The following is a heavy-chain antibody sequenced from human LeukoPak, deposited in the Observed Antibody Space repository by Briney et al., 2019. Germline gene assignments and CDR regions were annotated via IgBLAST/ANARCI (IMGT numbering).Heavy chain of an antibody. V-gene: IGHV3-7*01. CDR3: AKSPWNSNWFDP. CDR1: GISFSSYW. CDR2: IRQDGSDK. Sequence: GGSLRLSCAASGISFSSYWMSWVRQAPGKGLEWVANIRQDGSDKYYVDSVKGRFTISRDNAKNTLYLQMNSLRVEDTAVYYCAKSPWNSNWFDPWGQGTLVTVSS. J-gene: IGHJ5*02. D-gene: IGHD1-7*01.